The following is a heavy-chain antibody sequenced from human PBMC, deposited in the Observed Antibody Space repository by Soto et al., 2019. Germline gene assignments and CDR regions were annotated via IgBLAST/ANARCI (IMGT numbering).Heavy chain of an antibody. CDR1: GYSFTTYG. Sequence: ASVKVSCKASGYSFTTYGISWVRQAPGQGLEGMGWISGYNGDTNNAQKFQDRVTMTIDRSTTTAYLELRSLTSDDTAVYYCAKNGHPPYYYYGMDVWGQ. J-gene: IGHJ6*02. CDR3: AKNGHPPYYYYGMDV. CDR2: ISGYNGDT. V-gene: IGHV1-18*01. D-gene: IGHD2-8*01.